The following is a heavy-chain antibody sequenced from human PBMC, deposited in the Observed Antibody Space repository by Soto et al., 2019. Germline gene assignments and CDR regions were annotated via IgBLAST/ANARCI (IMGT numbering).Heavy chain of an antibody. CDR2: ISGSGGST. J-gene: IGHJ1*01. D-gene: IGHD2-8*01. CDR1: GFTFSSYG. V-gene: IGHV3-23*01. CDR3: AKDSPVGVPLMRDLHD. Sequence: GGSLRLSCAASGFTFSSYGMSWVRQAPGKGLEWVSVISGSGGSTYYADSVKGRFTLSRDNSKNTVYLQMNSLRAEDTAVYYCAKDSPVGVPLMRDLHDWGQGTLVTVS.